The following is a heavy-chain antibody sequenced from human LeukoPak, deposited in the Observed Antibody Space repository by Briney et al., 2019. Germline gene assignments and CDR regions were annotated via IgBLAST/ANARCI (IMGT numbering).Heavy chain of an antibody. D-gene: IGHD6-13*01. V-gene: IGHV4-39*01. Sequence: VKPSETLSLTCTVSGGSISSSSYYWGWIRQPPGKGLEWIGSIYYSGSTYYNPSLKSRVTISVDTSKNQFSLKLSSVTAADTAVYYCARHIGLGYPFDIWGQGTMVTVSS. CDR1: GGSISSSSYY. J-gene: IGHJ3*02. CDR2: IYYSGST. CDR3: ARHIGLGYPFDI.